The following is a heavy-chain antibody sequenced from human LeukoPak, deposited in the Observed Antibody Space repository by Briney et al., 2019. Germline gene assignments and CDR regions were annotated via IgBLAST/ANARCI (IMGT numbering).Heavy chain of an antibody. V-gene: IGHV4-34*01. Sequence: SETLSLTCAVYGGSFSGYYWSWIRQPPGKGLEWIGEISHSGSTNYNPSLKSRVTISVDTSKNQFSLKLSSVTAADTAVYYCARSEVLRYFDSDYWGQGTLVTVSS. D-gene: IGHD3-9*01. CDR1: GGSFSGYY. CDR3: ARSEVLRYFDSDY. J-gene: IGHJ4*02. CDR2: ISHSGST.